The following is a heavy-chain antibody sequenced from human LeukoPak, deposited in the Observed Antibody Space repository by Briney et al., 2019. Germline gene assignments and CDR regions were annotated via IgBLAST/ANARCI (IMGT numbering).Heavy chain of an antibody. CDR1: GASISSGSYY. Sequence: SETLSLTCTVSGASISSGSYYWTWIRQPAGKGLEWIGRMHSSGRTSYSPSLKSRVTISVDTSKNQFSLKLSSVTAADTAVYLCAGGSEWLAFDSWGQGTLVTVAS. CDR3: AGGSEWLAFDS. J-gene: IGHJ4*02. D-gene: IGHD3-3*01. CDR2: MHSSGRT. V-gene: IGHV4-61*02.